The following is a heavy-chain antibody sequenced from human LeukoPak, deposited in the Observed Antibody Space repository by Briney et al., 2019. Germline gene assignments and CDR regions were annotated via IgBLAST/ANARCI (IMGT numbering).Heavy chain of an antibody. J-gene: IGHJ4*02. CDR3: ANEIRPNDY. CDR2: ISISGTKT. CDR1: EFDFSTHA. V-gene: IGHV3-23*01. D-gene: IGHD4-17*01. Sequence: GRSLRLSCAASEFDFSTHAMTWVRQAPGKGLEWVSAISISGTKTYYADSVKGRFTISRDNSKNTLYLQMYSLRAEDTAVYYCANEIRPNDYWGQGTLVTVSS.